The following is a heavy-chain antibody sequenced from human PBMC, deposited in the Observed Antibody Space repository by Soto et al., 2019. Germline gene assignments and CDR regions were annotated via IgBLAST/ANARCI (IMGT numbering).Heavy chain of an antibody. CDR3: VRVGFNSHYDSDY. CDR1: GYTFNSYY. D-gene: IGHD3-16*01. V-gene: IGHV1-2*02. Sequence: QVQLVQSGADVKKPGASVKVSCKASGYTFNSYYIHWVRQAPGQGLEWMGWINPNSDVTSDAQSFKKPVTMICDMPITTAELGVTGLRSDDTTVYYCVRVGFNSHYDSDYWGQGTLITVS. CDR2: INPNSDVT. J-gene: IGHJ4*02.